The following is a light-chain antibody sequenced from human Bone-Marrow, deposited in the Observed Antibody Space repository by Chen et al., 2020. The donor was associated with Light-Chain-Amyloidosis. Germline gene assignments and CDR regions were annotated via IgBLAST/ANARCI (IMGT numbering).Light chain of an antibody. V-gene: IGLV2-14*01. J-gene: IGLJ1*01. CDR1: SSDVGGDNH. CDR2: EVT. Sequence: SALTQPSSVSGFPGQSLTFPCTGTSSDVGGDNHVSWYQHHPDKAPKLMIYEVTKRPSWVPDRFSGSKSDNTASLTISGLQTKDEADYFCSSYTITNTLVFGSGTRVTVL. CDR3: SSYTITNTLV.